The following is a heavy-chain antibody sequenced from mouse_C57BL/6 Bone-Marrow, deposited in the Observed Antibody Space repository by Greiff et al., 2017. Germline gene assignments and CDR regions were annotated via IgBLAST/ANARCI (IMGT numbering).Heavy chain of an antibody. CDR1: GFNITDDY. J-gene: IGHJ4*01. CDR3: TTWGNEITRAMDY. D-gene: IGHD2-4*01. Sequence: VQLQQSGAELVRPGASVKLSCTASGFNITDDYMHWVKQRPEQGLEWSGWIDPENGDTEYAPKFQGKATITADTSSNTAYLQLSSLTSEDTAVYYCTTWGNEITRAMDYWGQGTSVTVSS. V-gene: IGHV14-4*01. CDR2: IDPENGDT.